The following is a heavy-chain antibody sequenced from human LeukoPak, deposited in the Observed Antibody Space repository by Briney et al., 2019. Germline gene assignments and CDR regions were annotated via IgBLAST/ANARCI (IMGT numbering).Heavy chain of an antibody. CDR2: IWYDGSHK. V-gene: IGHV3-33*06. J-gene: IGHJ4*02. D-gene: IGHD1-26*01. CDR1: GFTFSSFG. CDR3: AKGGRGTPVGATTRREAERGGSPSYFDY. Sequence: GGSLRLSCVASGFTFSSFGMHWVRQAPGKGLEWVAMIWYDGSHKYYVDSVKGRFTISRDNSKNTLYLLMNSLRAEDTAVYYCAKGGRGTPVGATTRREAERGGSPSYFDYWGQGTLVTVSS.